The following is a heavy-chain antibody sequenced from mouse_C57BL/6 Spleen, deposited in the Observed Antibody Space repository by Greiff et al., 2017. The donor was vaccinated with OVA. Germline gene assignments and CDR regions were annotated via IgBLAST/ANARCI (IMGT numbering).Heavy chain of an antibody. J-gene: IGHJ1*03. V-gene: IGHV1-18*01. D-gene: IGHD2-5*01. CDR2: INPNNGGT. Sequence: EVQLVESGPELVKPGASVKIPCKASGYTFTDYNMDWVKQSHGKSLEWIGDINPNNGGTIYNQKFKGKATLTVDKSSSTAYMELRSLTSEDTAVYYCARRVTKTYWYFDVWGTGTTVTVSS. CDR1: GYTFTDYN. CDR3: ARRVTKTYWYFDV.